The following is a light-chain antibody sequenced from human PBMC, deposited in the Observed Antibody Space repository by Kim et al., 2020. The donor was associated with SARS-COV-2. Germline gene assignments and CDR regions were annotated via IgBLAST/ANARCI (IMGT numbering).Light chain of an antibody. CDR2: KAS. Sequence: DIQMTQSPFTLSASVGDRVTITCRASQSISSWLDWYQQKPGKAPKLLIYKASSLESGVPSRFSGSGSGTEFTLTISSLQPDDFATYYCQQYNSYSRTFGQGTKVDIK. CDR3: QQYNSYSRT. V-gene: IGKV1-5*03. J-gene: IGKJ1*01. CDR1: QSISSW.